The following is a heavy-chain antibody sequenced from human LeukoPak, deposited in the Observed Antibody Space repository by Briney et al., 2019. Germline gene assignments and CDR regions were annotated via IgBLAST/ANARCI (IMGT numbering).Heavy chain of an antibody. CDR2: ISGGGGTT. Sequence: GGTLRLSCAASGFTFSSYGMSWVRQAPGKGLEWVSAISGGGGTTYYADSVKGRFTISRDNSKNTLYLQMNSLRAEDTAVYYCARDRGAWSVGERFDYWGQGTLVTVSS. CDR3: ARDRGAWSVGERFDY. CDR1: GFTFSSYG. J-gene: IGHJ4*02. V-gene: IGHV3-23*01. D-gene: IGHD3-10*01.